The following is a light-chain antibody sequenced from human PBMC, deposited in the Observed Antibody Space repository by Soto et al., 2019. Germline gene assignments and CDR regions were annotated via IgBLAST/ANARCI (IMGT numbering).Light chain of an antibody. Sequence: IVCTQSPGTLSLSPGERATLSCRASQSVSSSYIAWYQQRPGQTPSLLLYGASTRATSIPDRFSGSGSGTHVTLTISRLEPGDFAVYYCQHFGGTTCTFGQGTRLEIK. J-gene: IGKJ5*01. V-gene: IGKV3-20*01. CDR2: GAS. CDR3: QHFGGTTCT. CDR1: QSVSSSY.